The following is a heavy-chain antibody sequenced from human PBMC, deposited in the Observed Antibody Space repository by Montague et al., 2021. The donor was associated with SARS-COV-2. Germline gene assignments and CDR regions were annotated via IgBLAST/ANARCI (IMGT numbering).Heavy chain of an antibody. Sequence: SETLSLTCTVSGGSVSSATYYWSWIRQPPGKGLEWIGYINYSGSTSYNPSLKSRVTILVDMSKNQFSLKLNSVTAADTAVYYCASSGGYYYYYQGVDVWGQGTTVTVSS. J-gene: IGHJ6*02. CDR3: ASSGGYYYYYQGVDV. CDR2: INYSGST. V-gene: IGHV4-61*01. D-gene: IGHD3-10*01. CDR1: GGSVSSATYY.